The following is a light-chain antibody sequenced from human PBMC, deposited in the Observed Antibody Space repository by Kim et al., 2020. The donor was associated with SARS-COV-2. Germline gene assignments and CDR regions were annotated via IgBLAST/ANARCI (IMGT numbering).Light chain of an antibody. CDR2: GAS. CDR3: KQYNNWPRT. CDR1: QSVSSN. V-gene: IGKV3-15*01. J-gene: IGKJ1*01. Sequence: EIVMTQSPATLSVSPGERATLSCRASQSVSSNLAWYQQKPGQAPRLLIYGASTRATGSPARFSGSGSGTEFTLTISSLQSEDFAVYYCKQYNNWPRTFGQGTIVDIK.